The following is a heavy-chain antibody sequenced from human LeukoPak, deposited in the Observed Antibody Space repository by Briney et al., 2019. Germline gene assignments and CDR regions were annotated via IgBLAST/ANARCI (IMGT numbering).Heavy chain of an antibody. D-gene: IGHD1-26*01. J-gene: IGHJ4*02. CDR1: GYTFTGYY. Sequence: ASVKVSCKASGYTFTGYYMHWVRQAPGQGLEWMGWINPNSGGTNYAQKFQGRVTMTRDTSISTAYMELSRLRSDDTAVYYCARSRRKDSGSTFDYWGRGTLVTVSS. CDR2: INPNSGGT. V-gene: IGHV1-2*02. CDR3: ARSRRKDSGSTFDY.